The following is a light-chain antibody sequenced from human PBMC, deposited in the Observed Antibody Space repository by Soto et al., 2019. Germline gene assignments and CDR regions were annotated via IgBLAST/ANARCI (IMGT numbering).Light chain of an antibody. V-gene: IGKV3-20*01. CDR3: QQYGNSPRIT. Sequence: EIVLTQSPGTLSLSPGERATLSCRASQSVNNNYLAWYQQKPGQAPSLLIYGASNRATGIPDRFSGSGSGTDFTLTISRLEPEDFAVYYCQQYGNSPRITFGPGTKVDIK. CDR1: QSVNNNY. CDR2: GAS. J-gene: IGKJ3*01.